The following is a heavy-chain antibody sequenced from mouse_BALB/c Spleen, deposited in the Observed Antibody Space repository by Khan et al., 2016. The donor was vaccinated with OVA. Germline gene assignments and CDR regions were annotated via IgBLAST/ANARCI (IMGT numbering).Heavy chain of an antibody. J-gene: IGHJ2*01. CDR3: ARRGLRWDFDY. V-gene: IGHV1-7*01. D-gene: IGHD1-1*01. Sequence: LQQSGAELAKPGASVKMSCKASGYTFINYWILWVKQRPGQGLEWIGYINPSTAYTEYNQNFKDKTTLTADTSSRTAYMQLSSLTSEDSAVYYFARRGLRWDFDYWGQGTTLTVSS. CDR1: GYTFINYW. CDR2: INPSTAYT.